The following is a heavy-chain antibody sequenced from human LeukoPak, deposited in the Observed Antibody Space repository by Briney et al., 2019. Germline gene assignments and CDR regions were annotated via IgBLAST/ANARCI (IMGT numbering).Heavy chain of an antibody. D-gene: IGHD6-25*01. CDR1: GFTFSSYS. J-gene: IGHJ6*02. CDR2: ISSSSSYI. Sequence: GRSLRLSCAASGFTFSSYSMNWVRQAPGKGLEWVSSISSSSSYIYYADSVKGRFTISRDNAKNSLYLQMNSLRAEDTAVYYCARYQGGGWDVWGQGTTVTVSS. V-gene: IGHV3-21*01. CDR3: ARYQGGGWDV.